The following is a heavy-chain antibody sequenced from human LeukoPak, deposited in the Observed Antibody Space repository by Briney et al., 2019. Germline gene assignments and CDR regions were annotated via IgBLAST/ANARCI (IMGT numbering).Heavy chain of an antibody. Sequence: SETLSLTCTVSGGSISSSSYYWGWIRQPPGKGLEWIGSIYYSGNTYYNPSLKSRVTISVDTSKNQFSLKLNSVTAADTAVYYCARDRGTSWSFDYGGNRGLDYWGQGTLVTVSS. J-gene: IGHJ4*02. V-gene: IGHV4-39*07. CDR3: ARDRGTSWSFDYGGNRGLDY. CDR1: GGSISSSSYY. D-gene: IGHD4-23*01. CDR2: IYYSGNT.